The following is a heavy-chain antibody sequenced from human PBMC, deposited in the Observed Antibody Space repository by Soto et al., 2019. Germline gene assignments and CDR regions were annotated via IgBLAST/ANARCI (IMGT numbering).Heavy chain of an antibody. CDR2: ISEDGRIT. J-gene: IGHJ4*02. CDR3: ARDIGGVGSH. CDR1: GFTFSTNW. D-gene: IGHD3-10*01. V-gene: IGHV3-74*01. Sequence: EVQLVESGGGLVQPGGSLRLSCAASGFTFSTNWMHWVRQVAGKGLIWVSRISEDGRITDYADSAKGRFTISRDNAKNTLYLQMNSLRAEDTAVYYCARDIGGVGSHWGQGTLVTVAS.